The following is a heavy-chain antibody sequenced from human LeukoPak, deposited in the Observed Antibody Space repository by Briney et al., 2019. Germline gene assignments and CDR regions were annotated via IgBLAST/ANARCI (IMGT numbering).Heavy chain of an antibody. CDR3: ASGQDRDRGSVN. Sequence: PSETLSLTCTVSGGSVSSYYWSWIRQPAGKGLEWIGRIYISGSTNYNPSLQSRVTISVDTSKNQFSLKLSSVTAADTAVYYCASGQDRDRGSVNWGQGTLVTVSS. J-gene: IGHJ4*02. CDR2: IYISGST. D-gene: IGHD5-12*01. V-gene: IGHV4-4*07. CDR1: GGSVSSYY.